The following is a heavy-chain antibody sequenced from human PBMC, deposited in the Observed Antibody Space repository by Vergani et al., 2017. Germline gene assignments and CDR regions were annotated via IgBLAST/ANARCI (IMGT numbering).Heavy chain of an antibody. J-gene: IGHJ5*02. CDR1: GFTFSSYA. V-gene: IGHV3-23*01. Sequence: EVQLLESGGGLVQPGGSLRLSCAASGFTFSSYAMSWVRQAPGKGLEWVSAISGSGGSTYYADSVKGRFTISRDNSKNTLYLQMNSLRAEDTAVYFCAKDGLYGSGSPNWFDPWGQGTLVTGSS. D-gene: IGHD3-10*01. CDR2: ISGSGGST. CDR3: AKDGLYGSGSPNWFDP.